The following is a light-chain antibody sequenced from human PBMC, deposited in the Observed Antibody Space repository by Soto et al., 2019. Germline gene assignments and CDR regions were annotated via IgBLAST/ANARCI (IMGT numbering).Light chain of an antibody. CDR3: CSRV. CDR2: EVT. CDR1: SSDVATYNL. J-gene: IGLJ3*02. V-gene: IGLV2-23*02. Sequence: QSALTQPASVSGSPGQSITISCTGTSSDVATYNLVSWYQQRPGTAPQLIIYEVTKRPSGVSTRFSGSQSGNTASLTISGHQADEEADYYCCSRVFGGGTKLTVL.